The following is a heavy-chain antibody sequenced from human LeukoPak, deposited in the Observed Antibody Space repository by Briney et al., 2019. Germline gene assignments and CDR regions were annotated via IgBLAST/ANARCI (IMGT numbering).Heavy chain of an antibody. J-gene: IGHJ4*02. CDR3: AKSPDIVVVPAAALFDY. CDR2: ISGSGGST. V-gene: IGHV3-23*01. CDR1: GFTFSSYA. D-gene: IGHD2-2*01. Sequence: GGSLRLSCAASGFTFSSYAMSWVRQAPGKGLEWVSAISGSGGSTYYAGSVKGRFTISRDNSKNTLYLQMNSLRAEDTAVYYCAKSPDIVVVPAAALFDYWGQGTLVTVSS.